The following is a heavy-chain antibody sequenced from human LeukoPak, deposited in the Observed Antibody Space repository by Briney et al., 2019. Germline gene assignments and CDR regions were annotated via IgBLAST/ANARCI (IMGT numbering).Heavy chain of an antibody. CDR3: ARLGGYYDPPGY. CDR1: GGTFSGYY. Sequence: SETLSLTCAVYGGTFSGYYWSWIRQPPGKGLEWIGEINHSGNTNYNPSLKSRLTISVDTSNNQFSLKLSSVTAADTAVYYCARLGGYYDPPGYWGQGTLVIVSS. CDR2: INHSGNT. V-gene: IGHV4-34*01. D-gene: IGHD1-26*01. J-gene: IGHJ4*02.